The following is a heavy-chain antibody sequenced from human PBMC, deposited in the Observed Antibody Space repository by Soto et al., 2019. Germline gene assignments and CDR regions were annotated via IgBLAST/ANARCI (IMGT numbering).Heavy chain of an antibody. J-gene: IGHJ4*02. CDR2: ISGSGGST. Sequence: PGGSLRLSCAASGFTFSSYAMSWVRQAPGKGLEWVSAISGSGGSTYYADSVKGRFTISRDNSKNTLYLQMNSLRAEDTAVYYCAKDWKGAVAGLIDYWGQGPWSPSPQ. D-gene: IGHD6-19*01. V-gene: IGHV3-23*01. CDR3: AKDWKGAVAGLIDY. CDR1: GFTFSSYA.